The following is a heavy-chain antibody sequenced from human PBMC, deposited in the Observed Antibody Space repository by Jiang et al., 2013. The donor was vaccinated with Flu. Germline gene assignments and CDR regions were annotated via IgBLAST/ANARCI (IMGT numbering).Heavy chain of an antibody. V-gene: IGHV3-30-3*01. D-gene: IGHD3-3*01. CDR2: ISHDGTDI. CDR1: GFTFNTHA. CDR3: ARXGGYYDFWTGPVPYYYGLDV. Sequence: AASGFTFNTHAMHWVRQPPGKGLEGVALISHDGTDIYYADSVRGRFTISRDNSKNILSLQMNNLRGDDTAVYYCARXGGYYDFWTGPVPYYYGLDVWGQGTTVTVSS. J-gene: IGHJ6*02.